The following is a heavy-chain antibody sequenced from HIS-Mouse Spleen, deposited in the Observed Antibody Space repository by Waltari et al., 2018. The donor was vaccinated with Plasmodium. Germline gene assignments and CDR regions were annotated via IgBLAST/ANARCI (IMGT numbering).Heavy chain of an antibody. CDR1: GVPLSTYW. V-gene: IGHV3-7*01. D-gene: IGHD6-13*01. Sequence: EVQLVEYGGGLVQPGGSLRLYWSACGVPLSTYWMSWVRQAPGKGLEWVANIKQDGSEKYYVDSVKGRFTISRDNAKNSLYLQMNSLRAEDTAVYYCASSWYWYFDLWGRGTLVTVSS. CDR3: ASSWYWYFDL. J-gene: IGHJ2*01. CDR2: IKQDGSEK.